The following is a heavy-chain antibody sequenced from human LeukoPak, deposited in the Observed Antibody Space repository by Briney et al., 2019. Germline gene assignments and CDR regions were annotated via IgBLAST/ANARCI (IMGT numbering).Heavy chain of an antibody. D-gene: IGHD3-22*01. CDR1: GFTFTSSA. Sequence: ASVKVSCKASGFTFTSSAVQWVRQARGQRLEWIGWIVVGSGNTNYAQKFQGRVTITADESTSTAYMELSSLRSEDTAVYYCARDLLGDSSGTPFDPWGQGTLVTVSS. CDR2: IVVGSGNT. CDR3: ARDLLGDSSGTPFDP. J-gene: IGHJ5*02. V-gene: IGHV1-58*01.